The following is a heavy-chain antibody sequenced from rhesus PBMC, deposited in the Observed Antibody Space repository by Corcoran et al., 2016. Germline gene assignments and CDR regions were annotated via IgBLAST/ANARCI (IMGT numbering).Heavy chain of an antibody. Sequence: QVQLQESGPGLVKPSETLSLTCVVSGGSISSNYWNWIRQPPGKGLEWIGRIYGGSRSTSSHPSLTSRVTISTDTSKNQFSRKLSSVTAADTAMYYCASAYGLDSWGQGVVVTVSS. V-gene: IGHV4-147*01. CDR2: IYGGSRST. CDR3: ASAYGLDS. J-gene: IGHJ6*01. CDR1: GGSISSNY.